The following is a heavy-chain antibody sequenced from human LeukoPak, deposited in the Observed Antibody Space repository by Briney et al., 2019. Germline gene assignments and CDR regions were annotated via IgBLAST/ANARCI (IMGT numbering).Heavy chain of an antibody. CDR2: IYTSGST. Sequence: SETLSLTCTVSGGSISSYYWGWIRQPAGKGLEWIGRIYTSGSTNYNPSLKSRVTMSVDTSKNQFSLKLSSVTAADTAVYYCARELYYDSSGYPLYYYYGMDVWGQGTTVTVSS. V-gene: IGHV4-4*07. J-gene: IGHJ6*02. CDR1: GGSISSYY. CDR3: ARELYYDSSGYPLYYYYGMDV. D-gene: IGHD3-22*01.